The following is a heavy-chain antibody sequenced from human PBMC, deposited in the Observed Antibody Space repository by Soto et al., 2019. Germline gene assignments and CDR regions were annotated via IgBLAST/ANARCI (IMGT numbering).Heavy chain of an antibody. V-gene: IGHV3-53*01. CDR3: ALEVRARSHAFDI. CDR1: GFTVSSNY. J-gene: IGHJ3*02. CDR2: IYSGGST. Sequence: PGGSLRLSCAASGFTVSSNYMSWVRQAPGKGLEWVSVIYSGGSTYYADSVKGRFTISRDNSKNTLYLQMNSLRAEDTAVYYCALEVRARSHAFDIWGQGTMVTVSS.